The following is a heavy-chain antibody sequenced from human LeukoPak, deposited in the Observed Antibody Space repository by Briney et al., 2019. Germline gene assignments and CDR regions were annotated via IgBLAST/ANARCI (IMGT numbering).Heavy chain of an antibody. Sequence: GASLKVARQASGYTFTSYAFYWVRQAPGQTLEWMGWINAGNGKTKYSQKFQGRVTITRDTSASTAYMELSSLRSEDTAVYYCARLGAATRRFDYWGQGTLVTVSS. V-gene: IGHV1-3*01. CDR2: INAGNGKT. CDR3: ARLGAATRRFDY. D-gene: IGHD2-15*01. CDR1: GYTFTSYA. J-gene: IGHJ4*02.